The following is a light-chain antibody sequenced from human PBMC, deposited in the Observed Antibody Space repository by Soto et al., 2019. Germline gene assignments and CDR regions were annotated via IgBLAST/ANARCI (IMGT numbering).Light chain of an antibody. CDR1: ETVATN. Sequence: EVVMTQSPATLSVSPGERATLSCRASETVATNLAWYQQKPGQAPRLLISGASTRAAGISDRFRGSGSGTEFTLTISSLRSEDSAIYYCQHRMNWPLTFGQVRLLEVK. V-gene: IGKV3-15*01. CDR2: GAS. CDR3: QHRMNWPLT. J-gene: IGKJ5*01.